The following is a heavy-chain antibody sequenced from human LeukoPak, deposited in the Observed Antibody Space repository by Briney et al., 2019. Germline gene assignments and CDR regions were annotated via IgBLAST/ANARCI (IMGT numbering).Heavy chain of an antibody. CDR3: AKGDYDILTGYIDY. CDR2: ISGSGGST. J-gene: IGHJ4*02. V-gene: IGHV3-23*01. Sequence: PGGSLRLSCAASGFTFSSYAMSWVRQASGKGLEWVSAISGSGGSTYYADSVKGRFTISRDNSKNTLYLQMNSLRAEDTAVYYCAKGDYDILTGYIDYWGQGTLVTVSS. D-gene: IGHD3-9*01. CDR1: GFTFSSYA.